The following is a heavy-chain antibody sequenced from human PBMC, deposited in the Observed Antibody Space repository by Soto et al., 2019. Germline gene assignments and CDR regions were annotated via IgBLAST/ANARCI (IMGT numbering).Heavy chain of an antibody. J-gene: IGHJ3*01. CDR2: IYYSGST. CDR1: GGSISSGGYY. Sequence: QVQLQESGPGLVKPSQTLSLTCTVSGGSISSGGYYWSWIRQHPGKGLEWIGYIYYSGSTDYNPSLKSRLTISVDTSKNQFSLKLSSVTAADTAVYYCARDRTMEPSDVWGQGTMVTVSS. D-gene: IGHD3-10*01. V-gene: IGHV4-31*03. CDR3: ARDRTMEPSDV.